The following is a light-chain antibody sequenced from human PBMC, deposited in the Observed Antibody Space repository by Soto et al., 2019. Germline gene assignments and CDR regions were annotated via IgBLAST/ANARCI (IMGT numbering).Light chain of an antibody. Sequence: QSVLTQSPSASASLGASVKLTCTLSSGHSSYAIAWHQQQPEKGPRYLMKVNSDGSHTKGGEIPDRFSGSSSGAERYLIITSLQSEDEADYYCQTWGTGIRVFGGGTKLTVL. CDR1: SGHSSYA. CDR3: QTWGTGIRV. V-gene: IGLV4-69*02. CDR2: VNSDGSH. J-gene: IGLJ2*01.